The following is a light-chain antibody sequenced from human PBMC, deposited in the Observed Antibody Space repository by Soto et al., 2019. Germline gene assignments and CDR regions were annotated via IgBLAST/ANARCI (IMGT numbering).Light chain of an antibody. J-gene: IGKJ1*01. Sequence: DIQMTQSPSSLSASVGDRVTITCRASQGITKDLGWYQQKPGKAPKRLIYAASSLQSGVPSRFSGSGSGTEFTLTISSLQPEDFATYYCLQHNSYPWTCGQGTKVEIK. CDR1: QGITKD. V-gene: IGKV1-17*01. CDR3: LQHNSYPWT. CDR2: AAS.